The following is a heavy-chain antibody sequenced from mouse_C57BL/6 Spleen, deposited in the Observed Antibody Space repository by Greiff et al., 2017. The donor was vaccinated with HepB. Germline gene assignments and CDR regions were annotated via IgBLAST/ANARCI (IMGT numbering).Heavy chain of an antibody. J-gene: IGHJ2*01. CDR1: GYTFTDYE. CDR2: IDPETGGT. D-gene: IGHD1-1*01. CDR3: TRYGTVVAEN. Sequence: QVQLKQSGAELVRPGASVTLSCKASGYTFTDYEMHWVKQTPVHGLEWIGAIDPETGGTAYNQKFKGKAILTADKSSSTAYMELRSLTSEDSAVYYCTRYGTVVAENWGQGTTLTVSS. V-gene: IGHV1-15*01.